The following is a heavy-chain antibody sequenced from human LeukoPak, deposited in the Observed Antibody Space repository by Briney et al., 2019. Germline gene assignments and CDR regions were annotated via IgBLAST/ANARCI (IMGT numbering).Heavy chain of an antibody. CDR3: ARSGYSSSWYHFDY. Sequence: PGGSLRLSCAASGFTVSSNYMSWVRQAPGKGLEWVSVIYSGGTTNYADSVKGRFTISRDNSKNTLSLQMNSLRAEDTAVYYCARSGYSSSWYHFDYWGQGTLVTVSS. CDR1: GFTVSSNY. V-gene: IGHV3-53*01. J-gene: IGHJ4*02. D-gene: IGHD6-13*01. CDR2: IYSGGTT.